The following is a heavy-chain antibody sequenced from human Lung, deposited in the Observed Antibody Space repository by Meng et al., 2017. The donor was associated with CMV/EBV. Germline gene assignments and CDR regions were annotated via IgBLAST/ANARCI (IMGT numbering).Heavy chain of an antibody. CDR2: IYYSGST. D-gene: IGHD3-10*01. CDR1: GGSISSYY. CDR3: AREEGIGGFDP. V-gene: IGHV4-59*01. Sequence: QGQLQGTGPGLVKPSETLSLTCPVSGGSISSYYWSWIRQPPGKGLEWIGYIYYSGSTNYNPSLKSRVTISVDTSKNQFSLKLSSVTAADTAVYYCAREEGIGGFDPWGQGTLVTVSS. J-gene: IGHJ5*02.